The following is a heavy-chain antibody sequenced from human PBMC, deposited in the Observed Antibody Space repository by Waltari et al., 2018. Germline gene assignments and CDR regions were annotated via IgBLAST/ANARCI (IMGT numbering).Heavy chain of an antibody. CDR1: GFTFSNNW. CDR3: ARGSGWVFDY. J-gene: IGHJ4*02. V-gene: IGHV3-7*03. CDR2: IKGDGSER. D-gene: IGHD6-19*01. Sequence: EVQLVESGGGLVQPGWSLRLSCAASGFTFSNNWVAWVRQAPGKGLEWVAIIKGDGSERHYVDSVKGRFTISRDNPKNSQYLQMNSLRADDTAVYYCARGSGWVFDYWGQGTVVTVSS.